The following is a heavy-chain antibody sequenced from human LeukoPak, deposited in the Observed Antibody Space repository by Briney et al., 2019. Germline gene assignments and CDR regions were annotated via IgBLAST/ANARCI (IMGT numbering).Heavy chain of an antibody. CDR3: ARDLAHTQSFDI. CDR1: GITVSSNY. J-gene: IGHJ3*02. Sequence: PGGSLRLSCAASGITVSSNYMNWVRQAPGKGLEWVSVIYSGGSTYYADSVKGRFTISRDNSKNTVYLQMNSLRAADPAVYYCARDLAHTQSFDIWGRGTMVTVSS. D-gene: IGHD2-2*02. V-gene: IGHV3-53*01. CDR2: IYSGGST.